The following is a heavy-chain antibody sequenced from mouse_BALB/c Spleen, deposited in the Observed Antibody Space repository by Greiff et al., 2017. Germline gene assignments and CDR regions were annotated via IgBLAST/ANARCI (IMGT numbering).Heavy chain of an antibody. CDR2: ISDGGSYT. CDR3: ASGDYYAY. J-gene: IGHJ3*01. D-gene: IGHD1-1*01. V-gene: IGHV5-4*02. CDR1: GFTFSDYY. Sequence: EVQLVESGGGLVKPGGSLKLSCAASGFTFSDYYMYWVRQTPEKRLEWVATISDGGSYTYYPDSVKGRFTISRDNAKNNLYLQMSSLKSEDTAMYYCASGDYYAYWGQGTLVTVSA.